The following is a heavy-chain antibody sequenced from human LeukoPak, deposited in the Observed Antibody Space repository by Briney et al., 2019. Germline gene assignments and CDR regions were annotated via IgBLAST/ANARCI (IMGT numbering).Heavy chain of an antibody. Sequence: GGSLRLSCAASGFTFNTYGMHWVRQLPGKGLEWVAFMRYGESDTHYTDSVKGRFTISRDNSKNTLFLQMNSLRPEDTAIYYCAKVWSTDWSNWFDPWGQGTLVTVSS. V-gene: IGHV3-30*02. CDR2: MRYGESDT. D-gene: IGHD3-3*01. CDR1: GFTFNTYG. CDR3: AKVWSTDWSNWFDP. J-gene: IGHJ5*02.